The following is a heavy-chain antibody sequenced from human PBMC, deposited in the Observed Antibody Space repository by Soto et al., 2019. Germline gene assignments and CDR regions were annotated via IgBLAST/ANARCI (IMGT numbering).Heavy chain of an antibody. D-gene: IGHD4-17*01. V-gene: IGHV4-28*01. CDR3: ARRFYGDDAFDI. CDR1: W. Sequence: WWGWIRQPPGKGLEWIGYIYYSGSTYYNPSLKSRVTMSVDTSKNQFSLKLSSVTAVDTAVYYCARRFYGDDAFDIWGQGTMVTVS. J-gene: IGHJ3*02. CDR2: IYYSGST.